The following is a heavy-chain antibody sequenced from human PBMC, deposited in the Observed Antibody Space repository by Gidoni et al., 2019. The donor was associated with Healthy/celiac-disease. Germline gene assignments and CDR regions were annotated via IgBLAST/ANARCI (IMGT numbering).Heavy chain of an antibody. CDR3: ARGYCTNGVCYHNWFDP. CDR1: GGSISSGGYY. D-gene: IGHD2-8*01. CDR2: IYYSGST. J-gene: IGHJ5*02. Sequence: QVQLQESGPGLVKPSQTLSLTCTVSGGSISSGGYYWSWIRQHPGKGLEWIGYIYYSGSTYYNPSLKSRVTISVDTSKNQFSLKLSSVTAADTAVYYCARGYCTNGVCYHNWFDPWGQGTLVTVSS. V-gene: IGHV4-31*03.